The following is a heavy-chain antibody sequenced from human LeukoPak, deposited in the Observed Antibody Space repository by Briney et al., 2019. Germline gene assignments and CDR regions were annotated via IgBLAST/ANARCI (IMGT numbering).Heavy chain of an antibody. CDR2: IWYDGSHK. Sequence: GRSLRLSCAASGFTFSSSDMHWVRQAPGKGLEWVALIWYDGSHKYYADSVKGRFTISRDNSKNTLYLQMNSLRAEDTAVYYCARDLGYSSSWIDYWGQGTLVPVSS. CDR3: ARDLGYSSSWIDY. V-gene: IGHV3-33*01. D-gene: IGHD6-13*01. J-gene: IGHJ4*02. CDR1: GFTFSSSD.